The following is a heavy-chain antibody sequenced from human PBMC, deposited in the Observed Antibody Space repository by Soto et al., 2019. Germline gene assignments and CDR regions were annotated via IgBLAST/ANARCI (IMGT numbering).Heavy chain of an antibody. CDR3: AGMPYTSGLRFDP. J-gene: IGHJ5*02. CDR1: GDSYSISTYS. CDR2: IYQSGVT. D-gene: IGHD6-19*01. Sequence: SETLSLTCNMSGDSYSISTYSWSWIRQPPGKALQWIGFIYQSGVTSYNPSLASRVSISLDRSNNQCSLKLKSVTATDTAVYFCAGMPYTSGLRFDPWGPGTLVTVSS. V-gene: IGHV4-30-2*01.